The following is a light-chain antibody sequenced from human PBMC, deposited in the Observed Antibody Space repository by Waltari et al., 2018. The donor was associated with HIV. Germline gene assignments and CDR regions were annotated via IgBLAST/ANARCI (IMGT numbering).Light chain of an antibody. J-gene: IGLJ1*01. V-gene: IGLV1-47*01. CDR3: ASWDDGLRGHV. Sequence: QSGLTQPPSASGTPGQRLSISCAGNNSNIGSNFVFWYRQIPGAAPTLLVYRNKQRPWGGGDRFSGSRSGASASLVISGRRVEDEADYYCASWDDGLRGHVFGSGTTVSV. CDR1: NSNIGSNF. CDR2: RNK.